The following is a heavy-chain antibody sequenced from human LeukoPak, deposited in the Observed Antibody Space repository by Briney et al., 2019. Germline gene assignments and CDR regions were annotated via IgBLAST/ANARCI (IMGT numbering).Heavy chain of an antibody. CDR1: GFTFSSYG. V-gene: IGHV3-30*02. D-gene: IGHD2-2*01. CDR3: AKSKIEYQLLPDY. J-gene: IGHJ4*02. CDR2: IRYDGSNK. Sequence: GGSLRLSCAASGFTFSSYGMHWVRQAPGKGLEWVAFIRYDGSNKYYADSVKGRFTISRDNSKNTLYLQMNSLRVEDTAVYYCAKSKIEYQLLPDYWGQGTLVIVSS.